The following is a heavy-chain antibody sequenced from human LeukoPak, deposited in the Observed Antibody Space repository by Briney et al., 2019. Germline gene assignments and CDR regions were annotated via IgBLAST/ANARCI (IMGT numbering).Heavy chain of an antibody. CDR1: GFTFSSYA. Sequence: GGSLRLSCAASGFTFSSYAMTWVRQAPGKGLEWVSSVSGSGAGTHYADSAKGRFTISRDNSNNTLYLQMNSLRVEDTAVYYCAKATGYYYMDVWGKGTTVTVSS. CDR2: VSGSGAGT. J-gene: IGHJ6*03. CDR3: AKATGYYYMDV. V-gene: IGHV3-23*01.